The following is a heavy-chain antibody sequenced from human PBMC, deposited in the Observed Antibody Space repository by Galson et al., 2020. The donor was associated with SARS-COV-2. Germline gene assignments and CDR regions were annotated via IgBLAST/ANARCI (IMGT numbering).Heavy chain of an antibody. CDR3: ARDRGMVRGVIYYYYYYGMDV. J-gene: IGHJ6*02. D-gene: IGHD3-10*01. CDR1: GFTFSSYW. V-gene: IGHV3-7*01. Sequence: GESLKISCAASGFTFSSYWMSWVRQAPGKGLEWVANIKQDGSEKYYVDSVKGRFTISRDNAKNSLYLQMNSLRAEDTAVYYCARDRGMVRGVIYYYYYYGMDVWGQGTTVTVSS. CDR2: IKQDGSEK.